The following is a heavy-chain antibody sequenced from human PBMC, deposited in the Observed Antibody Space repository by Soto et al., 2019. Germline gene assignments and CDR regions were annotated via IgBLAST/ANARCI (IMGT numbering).Heavy chain of an antibody. CDR1: GGSISSGGYS. D-gene: IGHD6-25*01. Sequence: KPSETLSLTCAVSGGSISSGGYSWSWIRQPPGKGLEWIGYIYHSGSTYYNPSLKSRVTISVDRSKNQFSLKLSSVTAADTAVYYCARVRGDYYFDYWGQGTLVTVPS. J-gene: IGHJ4*02. CDR3: ARVRGDYYFDY. V-gene: IGHV4-30-2*01. CDR2: IYHSGST.